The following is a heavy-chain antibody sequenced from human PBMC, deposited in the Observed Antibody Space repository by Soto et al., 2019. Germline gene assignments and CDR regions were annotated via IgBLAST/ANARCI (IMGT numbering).Heavy chain of an antibody. V-gene: IGHV1-18*01. Sequence: QVQLVQSGAEVKKPGASVKVSCKASGYTFTSYGISWVRQAPGQGLEWMGWISAYNGNTNYAQKLQGRVTMTTDPSTSTAYMELRSLGSEDTAVYYGARDQLVSAWYFGYWGQGTLVTVSS. J-gene: IGHJ4*02. CDR2: ISAYNGNT. D-gene: IGHD1-1*01. CDR1: GYTFTSYG. CDR3: ARDQLVSAWYFGY.